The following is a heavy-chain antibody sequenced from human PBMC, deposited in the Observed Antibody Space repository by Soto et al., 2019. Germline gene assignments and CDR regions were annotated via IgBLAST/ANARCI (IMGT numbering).Heavy chain of an antibody. CDR2: IYQSDSDT. CDR1: GYSFTSYW. V-gene: IGHV5-51*01. Sequence: GESLKISCKGSGYSFTSYWIGWVRQMPGKGLEWMGIIYQSDSDTRYSPSFQGQVTISADKSISTAYLQWSSLKASDTAMYYCAXAAVPRIXVAFDIWGQGTMVTVSS. J-gene: IGHJ3*02. CDR3: AXAAVPRIXVAFDI. D-gene: IGHD2-15*01.